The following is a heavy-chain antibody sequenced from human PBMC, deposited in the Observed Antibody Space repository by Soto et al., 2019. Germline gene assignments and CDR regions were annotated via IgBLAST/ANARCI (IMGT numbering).Heavy chain of an antibody. CDR3: ARVWYYDSSGYYAFDY. CDR2: ISAYDGQT. Sequence: ASVKVSCKASGDGFSNYGFSWVRQAPGQGLEWLGWISAYDGQTNYTKKFQGRVTMTTDTSSSTAFMELRSLGSDDTAVYYCARVWYYDSSGYYAFDYWGLGTLVTVSS. D-gene: IGHD3-22*01. J-gene: IGHJ4*02. V-gene: IGHV1-18*01. CDR1: GDGFSNYG.